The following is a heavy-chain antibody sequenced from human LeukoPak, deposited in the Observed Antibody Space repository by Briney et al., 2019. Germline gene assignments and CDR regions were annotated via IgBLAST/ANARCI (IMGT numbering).Heavy chain of an antibody. Sequence: WGSLRLSCAASGFTFSSYAMSWVRQAPGKGPEWVSAISGSGGSTYYADSVKGRFTISRDNSKNTLYLQMNSLRAEDTAVYYCARMGAYFDYWGQGTLVTVSS. CDR1: GFTFSSYA. J-gene: IGHJ4*02. CDR3: ARMGAYFDY. V-gene: IGHV3-23*01. D-gene: IGHD1-26*01. CDR2: ISGSGGST.